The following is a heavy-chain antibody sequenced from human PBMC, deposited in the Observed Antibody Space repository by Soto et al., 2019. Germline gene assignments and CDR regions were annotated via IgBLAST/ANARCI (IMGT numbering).Heavy chain of an antibody. CDR3: AREVDTATSSPYYFDY. J-gene: IGHJ4*02. D-gene: IGHD5-18*01. V-gene: IGHV3-33*01. CDR2: IWYDGSNK. CDR1: GFAFSSYG. Sequence: PGGSLRLSCAASGFAFSSYGMHWFRQAPGKGLEWVAVIWYDGSNKYYADSVKGRLTISRDNSKNTLYLQMNSLRAEDTAVYYCAREVDTATSSPYYFDYWGQGTLVTVSS.